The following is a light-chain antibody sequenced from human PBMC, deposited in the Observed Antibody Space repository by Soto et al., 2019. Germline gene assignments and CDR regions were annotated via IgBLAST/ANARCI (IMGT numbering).Light chain of an antibody. V-gene: IGKV1-39*01. Sequence: IPITHSAFSWSATVVYRVTIICRASQGISTYLNWYQQKPGKAPKLLIYAASSLQSGVPSRFSGSGSETDFTLTISRLQPEDFATYSCQQSYTKTWKFGQGTKVEI. CDR2: AAS. CDR1: QGISTY. J-gene: IGKJ1*01. CDR3: QQSYTKTWK.